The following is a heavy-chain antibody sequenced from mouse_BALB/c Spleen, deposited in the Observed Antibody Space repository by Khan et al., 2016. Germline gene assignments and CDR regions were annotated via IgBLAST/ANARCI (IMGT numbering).Heavy chain of an antibody. CDR2: ILPGSGST. CDR1: GYTFSSYW. Sequence: QVQLQQPGAELMKPGASVKISCKATGYTFSSYWIEWVKQRPGHGLEWIGEILPGSGSTNYNEKFRGKATFTADTSSNTAYMQLSSLKSEDSAVXYCAITDRRGYFDYWGQGTTLTVSS. CDR3: AITDRRGYFDY. J-gene: IGHJ2*01. V-gene: IGHV1-9*01.